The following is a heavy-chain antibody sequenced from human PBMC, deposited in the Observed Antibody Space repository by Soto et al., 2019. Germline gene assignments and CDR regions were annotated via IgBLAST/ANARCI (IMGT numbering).Heavy chain of an antibody. D-gene: IGHD6-13*01. V-gene: IGHV3-15*01. CDR3: ATRRGSSWYLGIDY. Sequence: EVQLVESGGGLVKPGGSLRLSCVASGFTFSNAWMNWVRQAPGKGLEWVGRIKSRTDGGTTDYAAPVKGRFTISRDDSENTLYLQMNSLKTEDTAVYYCATRRGSSWYLGIDYWGQGTLVTVSS. CDR1: GFTFSNAW. CDR2: IKSRTDGGTT. J-gene: IGHJ4*02.